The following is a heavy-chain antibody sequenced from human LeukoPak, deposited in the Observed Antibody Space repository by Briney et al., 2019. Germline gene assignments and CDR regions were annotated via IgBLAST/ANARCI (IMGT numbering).Heavy chain of an antibody. D-gene: IGHD6-19*01. J-gene: IGHJ4*02. CDR2: IYHSGST. Sequence: SETLSLTCAVYGGSFSGYYGSWIRQPPGKGLAWTGYIYHSGSTYYNPSLKSRVTISVDRSKNQFSLKLSSVTAADTGVYYCARAHHAGYSSGWYYWGQGTLVTVSS. V-gene: IGHV4-34*01. CDR3: ARAHHAGYSSGWYY. CDR1: GGSFSGYY.